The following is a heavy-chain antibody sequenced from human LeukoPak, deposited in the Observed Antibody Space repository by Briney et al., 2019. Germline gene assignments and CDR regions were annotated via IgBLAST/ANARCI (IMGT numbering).Heavy chain of an antibody. CDR3: ARSRPVPMGYSYGYDY. Sequence: GASVKVSCKASGGTLSSYAISWVRQAPGQRLEWMGWINAGNGNTKYSQKFQGRVTITRDTSASTAYMELSSLRSEDTAVYYCARSRPVPMGYSYGYDYWGQGTLVTVSS. V-gene: IGHV1-3*01. D-gene: IGHD5-18*01. CDR1: GGTLSSYA. J-gene: IGHJ4*02. CDR2: INAGNGNT.